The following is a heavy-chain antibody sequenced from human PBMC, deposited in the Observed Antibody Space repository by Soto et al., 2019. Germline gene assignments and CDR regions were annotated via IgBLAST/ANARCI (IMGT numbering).Heavy chain of an antibody. CDR1: GYSFTSYW. CDR2: IDPSDSYT. V-gene: IGHV5-10-1*01. Sequence: GESLKISCKGSGYSFTSYWISWVRQMPGKGLEWMGRIDPSDSYTNYSPSFQGHVTISADKSISTAYLQWSSLKASDTAMYYCARHCRGHSSGCLVFLDYWGQGTLVTVSS. CDR3: ARHCRGHSSGCLVFLDY. D-gene: IGHD6-19*01. J-gene: IGHJ4*02.